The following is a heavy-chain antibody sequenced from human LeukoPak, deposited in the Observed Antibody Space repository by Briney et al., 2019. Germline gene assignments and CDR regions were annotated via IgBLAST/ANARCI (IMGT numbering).Heavy chain of an antibody. CDR3: ARRLTQYDCFDP. Sequence: SQTLSLTCAMSGDSVSSNSVTWNWIRQSPSRVLEWLGRTYYRSTWYNDYAVSVRGRITVNPDTSKNQFSLHLISVTPEDTAVYYCARRLTQYDCFDPWGQGILVTVSS. CDR1: GDSVSSNSVT. D-gene: IGHD2-2*01. CDR2: TYYRSTWYN. J-gene: IGHJ5*02. V-gene: IGHV6-1*01.